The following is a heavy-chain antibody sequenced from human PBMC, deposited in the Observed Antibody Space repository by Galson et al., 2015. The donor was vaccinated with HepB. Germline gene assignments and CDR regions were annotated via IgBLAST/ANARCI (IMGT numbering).Heavy chain of an antibody. V-gene: IGHV1-8*01. CDR1: GYTFTSYD. CDR3: AREAGYCSGGGCHNWFDP. CDR2: MNPNSGNT. D-gene: IGHD2-15*01. Sequence: SVKVSCKASGYTFTSYDINWVRQATGQGLEWMGWMNPNSGNTGYAQKFQGRVTMTRNTSISTAYMELSSLRSEDTAVYYCAREAGYCSGGGCHNWFDPWGQGTLVTVSS. J-gene: IGHJ5*02.